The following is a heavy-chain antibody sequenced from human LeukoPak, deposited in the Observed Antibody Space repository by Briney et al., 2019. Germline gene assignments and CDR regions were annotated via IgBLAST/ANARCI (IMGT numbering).Heavy chain of an antibody. V-gene: IGHV5-51*01. D-gene: IGHD1-14*01. CDR2: IYPGDSET. Sequence: GESLKISCKGSGYNFTRYWIGWVRQMPGKGLEWIGIIYPGDSETRYSPSFQDQVTISADKSISTAYLQWSSLKASDTTMYYCARGGITRSAPFDYWGQGALVTVSS. CDR1: GYNFTRYW. J-gene: IGHJ4*02. CDR3: ARGGITRSAPFDY.